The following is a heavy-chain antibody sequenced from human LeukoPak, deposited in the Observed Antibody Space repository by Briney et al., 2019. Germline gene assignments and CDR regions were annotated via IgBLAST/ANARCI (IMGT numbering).Heavy chain of an antibody. CDR1: GGSMFSYY. V-gene: IGHV4-4*08. Sequence: SETLSLTCSVSGGSMFSYYWNWLRQPPGKGLEWIGYIYSSGITNYNPSLRSRGTISVATSRNQFSLRLTSVTAEDTAIYYCARRAYYDSSGFHPTSGYFDLWGRGTLVTVSS. D-gene: IGHD3-16*01. CDR3: ARRAYYDSSGFHPTSGYFDL. J-gene: IGHJ2*01. CDR2: IYSSGIT.